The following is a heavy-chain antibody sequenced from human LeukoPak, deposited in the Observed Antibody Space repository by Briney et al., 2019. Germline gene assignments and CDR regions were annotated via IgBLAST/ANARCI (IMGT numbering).Heavy chain of an antibody. Sequence: SETLSLTCAVYGGSFSDFYWTWIRQPPGKGLEWIGEMNHSGSTHYSPSLKSRVTISMDTSKNHFSLTLTSVTATDTALYYCARYDILTGYRSFDNWGQGTLVTVSS. V-gene: IGHV4-34*01. CDR1: GGSFSDFY. D-gene: IGHD3-9*01. J-gene: IGHJ4*02. CDR3: ARYDILTGYRSFDN. CDR2: MNHSGST.